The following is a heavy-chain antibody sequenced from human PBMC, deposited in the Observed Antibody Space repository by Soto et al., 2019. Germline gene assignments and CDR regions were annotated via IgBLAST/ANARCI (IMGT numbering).Heavy chain of an antibody. Sequence: EVQLLESGGGLVQPGGSLRLSCAASGFTFSSYAMSWVRQAPGKGLEWVSVISGSGDSTYYADSVKGRFTISRDNSKHTLFLQMNSLSAEDTAVYYCAKRAYGSDFDYWGQGTLVTVSS. V-gene: IGHV3-23*01. CDR3: AKRAYGSDFDY. CDR2: ISGSGDST. D-gene: IGHD3-10*01. J-gene: IGHJ4*02. CDR1: GFTFSSYA.